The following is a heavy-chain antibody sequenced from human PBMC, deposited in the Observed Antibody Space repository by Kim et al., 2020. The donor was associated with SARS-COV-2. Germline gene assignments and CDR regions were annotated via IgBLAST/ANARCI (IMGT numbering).Heavy chain of an antibody. J-gene: IGHJ5*02. Sequence: LKSRVTISVDTSKNQFSLKLSSVTAADTAVYYCARRGVVVPAAIDWFDPWGQGTLVTVSS. CDR3: ARRGVVVPAAIDWFDP. V-gene: IGHV4-39*01. D-gene: IGHD2-2*01.